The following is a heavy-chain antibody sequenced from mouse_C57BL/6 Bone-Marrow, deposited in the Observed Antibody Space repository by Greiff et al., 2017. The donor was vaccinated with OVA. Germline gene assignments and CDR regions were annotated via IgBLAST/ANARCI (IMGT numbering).Heavy chain of an antibody. J-gene: IGHJ2*01. V-gene: IGHV1-64*01. CDR3: ARPFYYYGSSVDY. D-gene: IGHD1-1*01. CDR1: GYTFTSYW. CDR2: IHPNSGST. Sequence: QVQLQQPGAELVKPGASVKLSCKASGYTFTSYWMHWVKQRPGQGLEWIGMIHPNSGSTNYNEKFKSKATLTVDKSSSTAYMQLSSLTSEDSAVYYCARPFYYYGSSVDYWGQGTTLTVSS.